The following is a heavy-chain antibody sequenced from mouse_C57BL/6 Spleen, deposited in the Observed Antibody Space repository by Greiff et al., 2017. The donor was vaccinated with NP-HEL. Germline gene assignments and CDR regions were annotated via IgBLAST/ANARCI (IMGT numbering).Heavy chain of an antibody. J-gene: IGHJ2*01. D-gene: IGHD1-1*01. CDR3: TRGTTVPY. V-gene: IGHV1-15*01. CDR1: GYTFTDYE. CDR2: IDPETGGT. Sequence: QVQLKESGAELVRPGASVTLSCKASGYTFTDYEMHWVKQTPVHGLEWIGAIDPETGGTAYNQKFKGKAILTADKSSSTAYMELRSLTSEDSAVYYCTRGTTVPYWGQGTTLTVSS.